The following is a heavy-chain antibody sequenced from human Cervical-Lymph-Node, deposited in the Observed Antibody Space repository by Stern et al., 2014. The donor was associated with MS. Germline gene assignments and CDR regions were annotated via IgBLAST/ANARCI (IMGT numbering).Heavy chain of an antibody. J-gene: IGHJ4*02. D-gene: IGHD2-15*01. V-gene: IGHV3-30*01. CDR3: ARGCSGGSCLLLLDLDY. CDR2: ISFDGSNK. Sequence: VQLVQSGGGVVQPGRSLRLSCAASGFTFNNYAMHWVRQAPGKGLEWVAVISFDGSNKNCADSVKGRFTISRDNSKNTLYLQMDTLRAEDTAVYSCARGCSGGSCLLLLDLDYWGQGTLVTVSS. CDR1: GFTFNNYA.